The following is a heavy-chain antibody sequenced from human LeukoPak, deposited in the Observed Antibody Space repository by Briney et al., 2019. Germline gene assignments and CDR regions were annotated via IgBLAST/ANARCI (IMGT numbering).Heavy chain of an antibody. D-gene: IGHD6-13*01. Sequence: SETLSLTCTVSGGSISSYYWNWIRQPPGKGLEWIGYIYYSGSTNYNPSLKSRVTMSVDTSNNQFSLKLNSVTAADTAVYYCAKAAGYSTIYWFDPWGQGTLVTVSS. V-gene: IGHV4-59*01. J-gene: IGHJ5*02. CDR3: AKAAGYSTIYWFDP. CDR2: IYYSGST. CDR1: GGSISSYY.